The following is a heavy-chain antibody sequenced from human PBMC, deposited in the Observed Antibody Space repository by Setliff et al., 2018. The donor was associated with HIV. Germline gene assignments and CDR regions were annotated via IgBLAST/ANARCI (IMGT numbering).Heavy chain of an antibody. CDR3: ARALYRVKQQLVPHFFDY. Sequence: PGGSLRLSCAASGFTFNSYAMHWVRQAPGKGLEWVAVIWYDGSKKYYGDSVKGRFTISRDDSKNTLYLQMNSLRAEDTAMDYCARALYRVKQQLVPHFFDYWGQGTLVTVSS. D-gene: IGHD6-13*01. V-gene: IGHV3-33*01. CDR2: IWYDGSKK. CDR1: GFTFNSYA. J-gene: IGHJ4*02.